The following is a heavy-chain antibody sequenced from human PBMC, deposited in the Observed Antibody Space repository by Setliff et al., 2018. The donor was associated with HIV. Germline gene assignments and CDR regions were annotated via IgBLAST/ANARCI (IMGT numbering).Heavy chain of an antibody. J-gene: IGHJ4*02. D-gene: IGHD5-18*01. CDR2: IYYDGSTE. CDR1: GFTFSSYT. Sequence: GGSLRLSCAVSGFTFSSYTMDWVRQAPGKGLEWVALIYYDGSTEYYADSVKGRFTISRDNSKNTLYLQMNSLRVEGTAVYYCAKERYIYGALNYFDYWGQGTMVTVSS. CDR3: AKERYIYGALNYFDY. V-gene: IGHV3-33*06.